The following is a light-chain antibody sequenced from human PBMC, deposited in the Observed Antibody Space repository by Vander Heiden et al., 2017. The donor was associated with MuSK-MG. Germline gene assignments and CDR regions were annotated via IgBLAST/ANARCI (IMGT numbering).Light chain of an antibody. V-gene: IGKV1-39*01. J-gene: IGKJ1*01. CDR3: QQSYSSWT. Sequence: DIQMTQSPPSLSASVGHRVTITCRASQDIGRFLNWYQHKPGKAPKLLIYGASRLQSGVPSRFGGSGSGTDFTLTSSRLQPEDFASYYCQQSYSSWTFGQGTKVEIK. CDR1: QDIGRF. CDR2: GAS.